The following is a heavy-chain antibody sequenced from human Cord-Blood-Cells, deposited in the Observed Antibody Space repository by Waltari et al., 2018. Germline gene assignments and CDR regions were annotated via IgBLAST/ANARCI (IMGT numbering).Heavy chain of an antibody. Sequence: QVQLQESGPGLAKPSETLSLTCTVSGGSISSYYWSWIRQPPGKGLEWIGYIYYSGSTNYNPSLKSRVTISVDTSKNQFSLKLSSVTAADTAVYYCARDRSSGWYWFDPWGQGTLVTVSS. V-gene: IGHV4-59*01. CDR2: IYYSGST. J-gene: IGHJ5*02. D-gene: IGHD6-19*01. CDR1: GGSISSYY. CDR3: ARDRSSGWYWFDP.